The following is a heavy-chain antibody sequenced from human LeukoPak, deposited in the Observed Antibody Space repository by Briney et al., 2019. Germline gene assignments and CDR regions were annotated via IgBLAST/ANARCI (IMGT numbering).Heavy chain of an antibody. CDR2: IRYDGGNK. J-gene: IGHJ6*03. CDR1: GFTFSRSG. D-gene: IGHD2-15*01. Sequence: GGSLRLSCAAYGFTFSRSGMHWVRQAPGGGLEWVAFIRYDGGNKYYVASVKGRFTISRDNSKNTLYLQMNSLRGEDRAVYYCSKGVASMDVGGKGTTVTVP. V-gene: IGHV3-30*02. CDR3: SKGVASMDV.